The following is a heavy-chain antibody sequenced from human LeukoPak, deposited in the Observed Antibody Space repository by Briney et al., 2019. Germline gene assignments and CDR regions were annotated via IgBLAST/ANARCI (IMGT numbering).Heavy chain of an antibody. CDR1: GGSIRIYY. J-gene: IGHJ5*02. Sequence: SETLSLTCTVSGGSIRIYYWSWIRQPPGKGLEWIGHMYYSGNTTYNPSLKSRVSISVDRVKNQFSLTLSSVTAADTAVYYCARTSMITFGGVIVIPENWFDPWGQGTLVTVSS. CDR2: MYYSGNT. D-gene: IGHD3-16*02. CDR3: ARTSMITFGGVIVIPENWFDP. V-gene: IGHV4-59*08.